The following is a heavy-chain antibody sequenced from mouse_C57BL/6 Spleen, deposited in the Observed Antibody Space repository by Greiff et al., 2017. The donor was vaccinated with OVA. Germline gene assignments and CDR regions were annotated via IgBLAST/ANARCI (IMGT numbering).Heavy chain of an antibody. CDR1: GYSITSGYY. D-gene: IGHD2-2*01. J-gene: IGHJ2*01. V-gene: IGHV3-6*01. CDR3: ARYGYDGDFDY. Sequence: DVQLVESGPGLVKPSQSLSLTCSVTGYSITSGYYWNWIRQFPGNKLEWMGYISYDGSNNYNPSLKNRISITRDTSKNQFFLKLNSVTTEDTATYYCARYGYDGDFDYWGQGTTLTVSS. CDR2: ISYDGSN.